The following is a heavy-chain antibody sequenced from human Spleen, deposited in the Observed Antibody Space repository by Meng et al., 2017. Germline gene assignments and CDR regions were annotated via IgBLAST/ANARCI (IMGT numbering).Heavy chain of an antibody. D-gene: IGHD4-17*01. Sequence: GGSLRLSCAASGFTFSDYYMNWVRQAPGKGLEWVSSITSRNNYKYYGDSVKGRFTISRDIAKNSLYLQMDSLSAEDTSVYFCARLGFYGDLDYWGQGTLVTVSS. CDR3: ARLGFYGDLDY. CDR2: ITSRNNYK. CDR1: GFTFSDYY. J-gene: IGHJ4*02. V-gene: IGHV3-21*01.